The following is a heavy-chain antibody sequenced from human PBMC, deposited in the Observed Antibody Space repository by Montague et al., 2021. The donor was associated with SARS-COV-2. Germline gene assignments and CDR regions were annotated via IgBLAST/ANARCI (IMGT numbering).Heavy chain of an antibody. CDR3: ARIPVGSKYYFDF. D-gene: IGHD2-2*01. V-gene: IGHV6-1*01. Sequence: CAISGDSVSVKIATCNWIKHSPSSCLHWLGRTYFRSKWNNDYAESVKSRITIDPDTSKHQFSLHLNSVTPEDTAVYYCARIPVGSKYYFDFWGQGTLVTVSA. CDR1: GDSVSVKIAT. CDR2: TYFRSKWNN. J-gene: IGHJ4*02.